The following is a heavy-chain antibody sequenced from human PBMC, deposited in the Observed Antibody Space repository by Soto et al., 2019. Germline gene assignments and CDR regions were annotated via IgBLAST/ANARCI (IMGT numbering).Heavy chain of an antibody. Sequence: QVQLVQSGAEVKKPGSSVKVSCKASGGTFSSYPISWVRQAPGQGLEWMGGIIPIFGTANYAQKFQGRVTITAGESTSTAYMELSSLRSEDTAVYYCARDTISRGVAARHFDYWGQGTLVTVSS. CDR3: ARDTISRGVAARHFDY. D-gene: IGHD3-9*01. V-gene: IGHV1-69*01. CDR1: GGTFSSYP. J-gene: IGHJ4*02. CDR2: IIPIFGTA.